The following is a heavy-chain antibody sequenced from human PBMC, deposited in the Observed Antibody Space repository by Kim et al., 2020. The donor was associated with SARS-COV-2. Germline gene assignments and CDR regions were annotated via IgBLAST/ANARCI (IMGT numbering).Heavy chain of an antibody. CDR2: ISSSSRNI. CDR1: GFTFSSYS. J-gene: IGHJ3*02. V-gene: IGHV3-21*01. D-gene: IGHD1-26*01. Sequence: GGSLRLSCAASGFTFSSYSMNWVRQAPGKGLEWVSSISSSSRNIYYADSVKGRLTISRDNAKNSLYLQMNSLRAEDTAAYYCARAWGEQEGASGFGGFD. CDR3: ARAWGEQEGASGFGGFD.